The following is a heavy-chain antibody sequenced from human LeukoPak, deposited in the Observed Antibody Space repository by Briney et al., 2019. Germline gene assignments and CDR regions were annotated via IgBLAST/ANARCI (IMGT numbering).Heavy chain of an antibody. CDR1: GGSISSSSYY. Sequence: SETLSLTCTVSGGSISSSSYYWGWIRQPPGKGLEWIGSIYYSGSTYYTPSLKSRVTISVDTSKNQFSLKLSSVTAADTAVYYCAKTSNYYDSSGYPYWYFDLWGRGTLVTVSS. CDR2: IYYSGST. V-gene: IGHV4-39*01. CDR3: AKTSNYYDSSGYPYWYFDL. J-gene: IGHJ2*01. D-gene: IGHD3-22*01.